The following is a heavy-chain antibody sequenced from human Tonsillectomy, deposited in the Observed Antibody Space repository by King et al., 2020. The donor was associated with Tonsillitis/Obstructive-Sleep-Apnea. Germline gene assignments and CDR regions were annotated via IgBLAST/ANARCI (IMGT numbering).Heavy chain of an antibody. J-gene: IGHJ6*03. D-gene: IGHD2-8*01. Sequence: VQLVQSGAEVKKPGASVKVSCKASGYTFTTYGMHWVRQAPGQRLEWMGWINTGNGHTKYSHKFQGRVTITTDTSANTGYMELSSLRSEDTAVYYCARLGDIALMGQPYYFYYMDVWGKGTTVTVSS. CDR3: ARLGDIALMGQPYYFYYMDV. V-gene: IGHV1-3*04. CDR2: INTGNGHT. CDR1: GYTFTTYG.